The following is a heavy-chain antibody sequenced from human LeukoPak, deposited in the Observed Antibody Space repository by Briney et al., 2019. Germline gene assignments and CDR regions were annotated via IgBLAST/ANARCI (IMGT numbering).Heavy chain of an antibody. V-gene: IGHV1-24*01. J-gene: IGHJ3*02. D-gene: IGHD6-13*01. CDR2: FDPEDGET. CDR1: GYTLTELS. CDR3: ATEQAAANDAFDI. Sequence: ASVKDSCKVSGYTLTELSMHWVRQAPGKGLEWMGGFDPEDGETIYAQKFQGRVTMTEDTSTDTAYMELRSLRSEDTAVYYCATEQAAANDAFDIWGQGTMVTVSS.